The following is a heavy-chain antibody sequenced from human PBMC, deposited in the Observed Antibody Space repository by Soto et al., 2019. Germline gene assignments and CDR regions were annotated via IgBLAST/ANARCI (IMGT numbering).Heavy chain of an antibody. Sequence: EVQLVESGGGLVKPGGSLRLSCAASGFTFSSYSMNWVRQAPGKGLEWVSSISSSSSYMYYADSVKGRLTISRDNAKNSLYLQMNSLRAEDTAVYYCASHPRDSSGYWYYFDYWGQGTLVTVSS. J-gene: IGHJ4*02. D-gene: IGHD3-22*01. CDR3: ASHPRDSSGYWYYFDY. V-gene: IGHV3-21*01. CDR1: GFTFSSYS. CDR2: ISSSSSYM.